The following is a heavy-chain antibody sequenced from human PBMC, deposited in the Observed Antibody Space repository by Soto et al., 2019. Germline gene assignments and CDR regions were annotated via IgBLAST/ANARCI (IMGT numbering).Heavy chain of an antibody. CDR2: IDPSDSYT. CDR3: ASYPEEGYWFDP. Sequence: GESLKISCKGSGYSFTSYWISWVRQMPGKGPEWMGRIDPSDSYTNYSPSFQGHVTISADKSISTAYLQWSSLKASDTAMYYCASYPEEGYWFDPWGQGTLVTVSS. J-gene: IGHJ5*02. D-gene: IGHD3-16*02. CDR1: GYSFTSYW. V-gene: IGHV5-10-1*01.